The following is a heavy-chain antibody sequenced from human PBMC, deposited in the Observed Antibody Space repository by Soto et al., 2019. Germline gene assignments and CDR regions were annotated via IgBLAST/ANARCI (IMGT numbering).Heavy chain of an antibody. D-gene: IGHD1-1*01. CDR3: TGGQDNLAVNFDY. Sequence: GGSLRLSCAASGFTFSNYAMHWVRQAPGKGLEYVSTISSNGGSTYYANSVKGRFTISRDNAKNTLYLQMNSLRAEDTAVYYCTGGQDNLAVNFDYWGQGTPVTVSS. CDR2: ISSNGGST. J-gene: IGHJ4*02. V-gene: IGHV3-64*01. CDR1: GFTFSNYA.